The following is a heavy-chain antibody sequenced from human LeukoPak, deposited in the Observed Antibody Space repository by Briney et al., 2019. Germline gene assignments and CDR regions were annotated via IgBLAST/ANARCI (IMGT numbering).Heavy chain of an antibody. V-gene: IGHV1-69*05. Sequence: ASVKVSCKASGGTFSSYAISWVRQAPGQGLEWMGRIIPIFGTANYEQKFQGRVTITTDESTRTAHMELSSLRSEDTAVYYCARSRGYCGGDCRLDYWGQGTLVTVSS. CDR1: GGTFSSYA. CDR2: IIPIFGTA. J-gene: IGHJ4*02. D-gene: IGHD2-21*02. CDR3: ARSRGYCGGDCRLDY.